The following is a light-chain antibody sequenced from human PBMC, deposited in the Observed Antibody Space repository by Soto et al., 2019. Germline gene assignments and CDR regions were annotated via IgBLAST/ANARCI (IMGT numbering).Light chain of an antibody. V-gene: IGLV1-44*01. Sequence: QSVLTQPPSASGTPGQRVTISCSGSSSNIGSSAVDWYQHLPGTAPKVLIYGNDQRPSGVADRFSGSKSGTSASLAISGLQSEDEDDYYCAAWEDSLNGPYVFGTGTKLTVL. CDR3: AAWEDSLNGPYV. CDR2: GND. CDR1: SSNIGSSA. J-gene: IGLJ1*01.